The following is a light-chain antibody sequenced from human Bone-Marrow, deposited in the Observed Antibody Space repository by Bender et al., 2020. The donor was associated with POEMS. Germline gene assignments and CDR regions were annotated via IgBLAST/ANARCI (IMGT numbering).Light chain of an antibody. Sequence: QSALTQPRSVSGSPGQSVTLSCTGTSSDVGGYNFVSWYQQHPGKAPKLMIYDVSKRPSGVSTRFSGSKSGNTASLTIFGLQAEDEATYFCSSYTTTDSLVLFGGGTQLTVL. CDR2: DVS. CDR3: SSYTTTDSLVL. J-gene: IGLJ2*01. V-gene: IGLV2-11*01. CDR1: SSDVGGYNF.